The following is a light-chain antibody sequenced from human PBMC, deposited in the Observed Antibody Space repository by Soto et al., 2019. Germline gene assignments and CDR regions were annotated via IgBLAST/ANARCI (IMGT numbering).Light chain of an antibody. CDR2: GAS. J-gene: IGKJ1*01. CDR1: QSVGRN. Sequence: EIVMTQSPATLSVSPGERATLSCRASQSVGRNLAWYQQKPGQSPRLLVYGASTRAAGIPDRFSGSGSGTEFTLTISSLQPDDFATYYCQQYNSYSWTFGQGTKVDIK. CDR3: QQYNSYSWT. V-gene: IGKV3D-15*01.